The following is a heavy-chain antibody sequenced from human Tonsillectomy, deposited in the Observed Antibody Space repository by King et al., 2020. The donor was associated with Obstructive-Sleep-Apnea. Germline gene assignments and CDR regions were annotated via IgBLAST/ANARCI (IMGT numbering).Heavy chain of an antibody. J-gene: IGHJ4*02. CDR1: GFTFRKAW. CDR2: IKSKTNGGTT. V-gene: IGHV3-15*01. CDR3: STEDD. Sequence: VQLGEAGGGLVKPGGSLRLSCAASGFTFRKAWMSWVRPAPGKGVEWVCRIKSKTNGGTTDYAAPVKGRFTLSRDDSKKTLYLQMNSLKIEDTAIYYCSTEDDWGQGTLVTVSS.